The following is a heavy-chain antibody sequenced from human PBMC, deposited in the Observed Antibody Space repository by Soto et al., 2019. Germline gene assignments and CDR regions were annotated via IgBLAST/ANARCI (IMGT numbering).Heavy chain of an antibody. CDR1: GGSISSYY. J-gene: IGHJ5*02. V-gene: IGHV4-59*01. CDR3: ARDIGSGSYWFDP. D-gene: IGHD3-10*01. CDR2: IYYSGIT. Sequence: QVQLQESGPGLVKPSETLSLTCTVSGGSISSYYWSWIRQPPGKGLEWIGYIYYSGITNYNPSRKSRVTISGDTSKNQFSLKLSSVTAADTAVYYCARDIGSGSYWFDPWGQGTLVTVSS.